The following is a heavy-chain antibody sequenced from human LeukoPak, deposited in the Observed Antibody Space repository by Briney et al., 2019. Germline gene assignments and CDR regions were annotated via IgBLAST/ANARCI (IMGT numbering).Heavy chain of an antibody. V-gene: IGHV4-61*09. J-gene: IGHJ4*02. D-gene: IGHD6-13*01. CDR3: ARGSRWYIPDY. CDR1: GGSITSGSNY. Sequence: SETLSLTCTVSGGSITSGSNYWTWIRQPAGKELEWIGHIYTSGRTNYNPSLKSRVTISVDTSKNQFSLKVSSVTAADTAVYYCARGSRWYIPDYWGQGTLVTVSS. CDR2: IYTSGRT.